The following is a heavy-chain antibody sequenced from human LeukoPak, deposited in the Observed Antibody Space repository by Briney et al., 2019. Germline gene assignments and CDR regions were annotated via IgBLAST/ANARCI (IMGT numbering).Heavy chain of an antibody. D-gene: IGHD5-18*01. CDR3: ARDKGRAYSYGYVDY. CDR2: ISPYNGNT. CDR1: GYTFTTFG. J-gene: IGHJ4*02. Sequence: ASVKVSCKTSGYTFTTFGINWVRHAPGQGLEWMGWISPYNGNTNYAQKLQGRVTMTTDTSTNTAYMELRSLRSDDTAVYYCARDKGRAYSYGYVDYWGQGTLVTVS. V-gene: IGHV1-18*01.